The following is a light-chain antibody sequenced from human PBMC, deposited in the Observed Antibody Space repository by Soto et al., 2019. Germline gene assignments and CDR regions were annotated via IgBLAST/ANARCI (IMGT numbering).Light chain of an antibody. V-gene: IGLV2-14*03. CDR1: RRDIGAYAY. J-gene: IGLJ2*01. CDR2: DVN. CDR3: GSYTRSNSVI. Sequence: QSVLTQPPPLSGSPGQSIAISCPGTRRDIGAYAYVSWYQQHPGKIPKLIVFDVNYRPSGVSSRFSGSKSGNTASLTISGLQAEDEADYYCGSYTRSNSVIFGGGTQLTVL.